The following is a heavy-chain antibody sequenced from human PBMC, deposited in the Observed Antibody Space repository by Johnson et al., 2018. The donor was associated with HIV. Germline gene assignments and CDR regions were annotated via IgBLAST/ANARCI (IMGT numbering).Heavy chain of an antibody. CDR2: ISWNSGSI. CDR3: AKDLGDAVGTTHDAFDI. D-gene: IGHD1-26*01. J-gene: IGHJ3*02. CDR1: GFTFDDYA. Sequence: VQLVESGGGVVRPGGSLRLSCAASGFTFDDYAMHWVRQAPGKGLEWVSGISWNSGSIGYADSVKGRFTISRDNAKNSLYLQMNSLRAEDTAVYYCAKDLGDAVGTTHDAFDIWGQGTTVTVSS. V-gene: IGHV3-9*01.